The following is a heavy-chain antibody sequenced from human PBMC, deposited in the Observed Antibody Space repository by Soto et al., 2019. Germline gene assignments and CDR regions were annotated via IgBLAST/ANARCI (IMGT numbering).Heavy chain of an antibody. CDR2: ISAYNGST. V-gene: IGHV1-18*04. D-gene: IGHD3-22*01. Sequence: ASVKVSCKASGYTFTSYGISWVRQAPGQGLEWMGWISAYNGSTNYAQKLQGRVTMTTDTSTSTAYMELRSLRSDDTAVYYCARFGDYYDSNALDYWGQGTLVTVSS. CDR3: ARFGDYYDSNALDY. CDR1: GYTFTSYG. J-gene: IGHJ4*02.